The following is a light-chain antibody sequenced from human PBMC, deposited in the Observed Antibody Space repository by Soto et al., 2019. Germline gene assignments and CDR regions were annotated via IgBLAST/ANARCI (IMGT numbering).Light chain of an antibody. V-gene: IGKV3-20*01. Sequence: EIVMTQPPATLSVSPGERATLSCRASQSVRNNLAWYQQKPGLAPRLLIYGASSRATGIPDRFSGSGSGTDFTLTINRLEPDDFAVYYCQQYGSSPSFGQGTKVEI. CDR3: QQYGSSPS. CDR1: QSVRNN. CDR2: GAS. J-gene: IGKJ1*01.